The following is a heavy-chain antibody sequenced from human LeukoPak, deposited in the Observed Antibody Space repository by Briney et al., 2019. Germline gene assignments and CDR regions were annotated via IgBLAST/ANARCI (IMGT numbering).Heavy chain of an antibody. Sequence: ASVKVSCKASGYTFTSYDINWVRQATGQGLEWMGWMNPNSGNTGYAQKFQGRVTMTRNTSISTAYMELSSLRSDDTAVYYCARGRQSSSWYGYYYYYYMDVWGKGTTVTVSS. J-gene: IGHJ6*03. V-gene: IGHV1-8*01. CDR1: GYTFTSYD. CDR3: ARGRQSSSWYGYYYYYYMDV. D-gene: IGHD6-13*01. CDR2: MNPNSGNT.